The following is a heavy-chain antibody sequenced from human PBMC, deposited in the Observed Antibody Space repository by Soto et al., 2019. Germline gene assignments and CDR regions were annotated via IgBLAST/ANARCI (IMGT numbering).Heavy chain of an antibody. CDR2: IYPGDSDT. CDR3: GRLDSSYYFDY. D-gene: IGHD3-22*01. CDR1: GYTFTTYW. V-gene: IGHV5-51*01. Sequence: EVQLVQSGAEVKKPGESLKISCKGSGYTFTTYWIGWVRQMPGKGLEWMGIIYPGDSDTTYRPSFQGQVTISADKSISTAYLQWNSLKASDSAMYYCGRLDSSYYFDYWGQGTLVTVSS. J-gene: IGHJ4*02.